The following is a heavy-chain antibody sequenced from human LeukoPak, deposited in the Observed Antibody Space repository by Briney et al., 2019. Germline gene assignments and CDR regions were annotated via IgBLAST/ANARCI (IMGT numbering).Heavy chain of an antibody. Sequence: GGSLRLSCAASGFTFSSYSMNWVRQAPGKGLEWVSSISSGSSYIYYADSVKGRFAISRDNTKNSLYLQMNSLRAEDTAVYYCARGVMPQLPDWFDPWGQGTLVTVSS. CDR3: ARGVMPQLPDWFDP. CDR2: ISSGSSYI. CDR1: GFTFSSYS. D-gene: IGHD2-2*01. V-gene: IGHV3-21*01. J-gene: IGHJ5*02.